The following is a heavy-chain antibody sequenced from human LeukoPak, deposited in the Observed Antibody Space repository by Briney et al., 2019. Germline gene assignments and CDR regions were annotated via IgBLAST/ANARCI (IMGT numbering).Heavy chain of an antibody. J-gene: IGHJ5*02. CDR2: ISAYNGNT. CDR1: GYTFTSYY. Sequence: ASVKVSCKASGYTFTSYYMHWVRQAPGQGLEWMGWISAYNGNTNYAQKLQGRVTMTTDTSTSTAYMELRSLRSDDTAVYYCARGYEVINWFDPWGQGTLVTVSS. D-gene: IGHD2-21*01. CDR3: ARGYEVINWFDP. V-gene: IGHV1-18*04.